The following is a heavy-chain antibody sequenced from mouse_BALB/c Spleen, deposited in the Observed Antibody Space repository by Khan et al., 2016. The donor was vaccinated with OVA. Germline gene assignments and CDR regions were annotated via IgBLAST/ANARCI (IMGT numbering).Heavy chain of an antibody. Sequence: QLQESGAELARPGASVKLSCKASGYTFTDYYINWVKQRTGQGLEWIGEISPGSGDTYYNERFKGKATLTADKSSSTAYMQLSSLTSEASAVYFCARRNYFGYTFAYWGQGTLVTVSA. CDR2: ISPGSGDT. CDR1: GYTFTDYY. J-gene: IGHJ3*01. D-gene: IGHD1-2*01. V-gene: IGHV1-77*01. CDR3: ARRNYFGYTFAY.